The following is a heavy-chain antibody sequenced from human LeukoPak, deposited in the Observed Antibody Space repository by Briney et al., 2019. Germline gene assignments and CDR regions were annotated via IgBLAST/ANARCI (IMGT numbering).Heavy chain of an antibody. CDR3: ARGPTRDYFDY. J-gene: IGHJ4*02. Sequence: SETLSLTCTVSGGSISSGGYYWSWIRQHPGRGLEWIGYIYYSGSTYYNPSLKSRVTISVDTSKNQFSLKLSSVTAADTAVYYCARGPTRDYFDYWGQGTLVTVSS. CDR1: GGSISSGGYY. CDR2: IYYSGST. V-gene: IGHV4-31*03.